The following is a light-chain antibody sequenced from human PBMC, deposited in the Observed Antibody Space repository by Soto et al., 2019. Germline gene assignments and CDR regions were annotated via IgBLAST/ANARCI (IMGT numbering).Light chain of an antibody. V-gene: IGKV1-9*01. Sequence: DIQLTQSPSFLSASVGDRVTITCRASQGIDSYLAWYQQKPGKAPELLIYVASTLQSGVPSRFSGSGSGTEFTLTISSLQPEYFATYYCQQLNSYPHTFGGGTKVEIK. CDR1: QGIDSY. J-gene: IGKJ4*01. CDR2: VAS. CDR3: QQLNSYPHT.